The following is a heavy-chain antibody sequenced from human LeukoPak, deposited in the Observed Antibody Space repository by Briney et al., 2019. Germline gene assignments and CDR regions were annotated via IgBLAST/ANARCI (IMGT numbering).Heavy chain of an antibody. D-gene: IGHD3-10*01. Sequence: GGTLRLSCAASGFTFSSYGMSWVRQAPGKGLEWVSAISGSGGSTYYADSVKGRFTISRDNSKNTLYLQMNSLRAEDTGVYYCAKVNLGLWFGIYYFDYWGQGTLVTVSS. V-gene: IGHV3-23*01. J-gene: IGHJ4*02. CDR1: GFTFSSYG. CDR2: ISGSGGST. CDR3: AKVNLGLWFGIYYFDY.